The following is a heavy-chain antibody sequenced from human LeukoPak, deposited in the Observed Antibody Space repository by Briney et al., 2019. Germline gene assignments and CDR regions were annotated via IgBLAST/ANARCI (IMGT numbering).Heavy chain of an antibody. D-gene: IGHD1-1*01. Sequence: SETLSLTCTVSGGSISSSSYYWGWIRQPPGKGLEWIGSIYYSGSTYYNPSLKGRVTISVDTSKNQFSLKLSSVTAADTAVYYCARHGGTTGIDAFDIWGQGTMVTVSS. CDR3: ARHGGTTGIDAFDI. CDR1: GGSISSSSYY. J-gene: IGHJ3*02. V-gene: IGHV4-39*01. CDR2: IYYSGST.